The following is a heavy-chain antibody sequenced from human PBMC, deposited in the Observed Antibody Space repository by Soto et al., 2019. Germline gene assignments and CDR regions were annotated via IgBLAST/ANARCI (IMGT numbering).Heavy chain of an antibody. D-gene: IGHD6-6*01. CDR3: VKYRTVTTTLAMDYYGMDV. Sequence: QLQLQESGPGLVKPSETLSLTCTVSGGSITTGHYYWAWIRQSPGKGLEWIGSIYYSGDSYYNPSLKSRATMSVDTTDNQFFLEFRSVTAAATSVYFCVKYRTVTTTLAMDYYGMDVWGQGTTVTVAS. J-gene: IGHJ6*02. V-gene: IGHV4-39*01. CDR2: IYYSGDS. CDR1: GGSITTGHYY.